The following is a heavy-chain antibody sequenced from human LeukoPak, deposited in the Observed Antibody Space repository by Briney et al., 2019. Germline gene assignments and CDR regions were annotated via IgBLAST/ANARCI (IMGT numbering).Heavy chain of an antibody. D-gene: IGHD3-10*01. J-gene: IGHJ4*02. CDR3: AKYYFGSGSYYNPFDY. CDR1: GFTFSSYA. Sequence: VGSLRLSCAASGFTFSSYAMSWVRQAPGKGLEWVSAISGSGGSTYYADSVKGRFTISRDISKSTLLLQMNSLRAEDTAVYYCAKYYFGSGSYYNPFDYWGQGTLVTVSS. CDR2: ISGSGGST. V-gene: IGHV3-23*01.